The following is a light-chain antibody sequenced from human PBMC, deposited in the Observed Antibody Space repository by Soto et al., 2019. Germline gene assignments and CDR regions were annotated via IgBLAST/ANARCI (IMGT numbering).Light chain of an antibody. V-gene: IGKV4-1*01. CDR1: QSVLYSSNNKNY. Sequence: DIVMTQSPDSLAVSLGERATINCKTSQSVLYSSNNKNYLAWFQHKPGQPTKLLIYWASTREFGVPDRFSGSWSVTDFTRTVRSLQAEDVAVYSCHHYLYPPQTFAQRTNVEIK. CDR3: HHYLYPPQT. J-gene: IGKJ1*01. CDR2: WAS.